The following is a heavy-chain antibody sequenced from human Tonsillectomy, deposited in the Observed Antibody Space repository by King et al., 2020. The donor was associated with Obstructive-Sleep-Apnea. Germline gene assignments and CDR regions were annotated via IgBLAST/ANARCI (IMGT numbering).Heavy chain of an antibody. CDR3: ARENDNATYGYSHYFDY. J-gene: IGHJ4*02. V-gene: IGHV3-7*03. CDR2: IRQDGTEM. CDR1: GFSFSTYW. Sequence: DVQLVESGGGLVRPGGSLRLSCAASGFSFSTYWMTWVRQAPGKGLEWVSNIRQDGTEMYYVDSVKGRFTISRDNAKNSLYLQMNSLRAEDTAVYYCARENDNATYGYSHYFDYWGQGTLVTVSS. D-gene: IGHD5-18*01.